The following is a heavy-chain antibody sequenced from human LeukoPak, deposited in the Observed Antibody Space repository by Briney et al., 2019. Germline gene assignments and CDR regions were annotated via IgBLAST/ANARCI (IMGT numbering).Heavy chain of an antibody. J-gene: IGHJ4*02. V-gene: IGHV3-30*04. CDR1: GFTFSSYA. CDR3: AKDMRFDWTPYYFDY. Sequence: GGSLRLSCAASGFTFSSYAMHWVRQAPGKGLEWVAVISYDGSNKYYADSVKGRFTISRDNSKNTLYLQMNSLRAEDTAVYYCAKDMRFDWTPYYFDYWGQGTLVTVSS. D-gene: IGHD3-9*01. CDR2: ISYDGSNK.